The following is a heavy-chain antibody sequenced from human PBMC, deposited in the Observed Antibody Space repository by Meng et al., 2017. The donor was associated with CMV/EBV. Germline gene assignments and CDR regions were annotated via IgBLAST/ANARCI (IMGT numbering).Heavy chain of an antibody. D-gene: IGHD4-17*01. V-gene: IGHV1-18*01. Sequence: ASALVFCKASGYTSTSYGISWLRQAPGQGLEWMGWISAYNGNTNYAQKLQGRVTMTTDTSTSTAYMELRSLRSDDTAVYYYARHCGDYFRNWFDPWGQGTLVTVSS. CDR1: GYTSTSYG. CDR2: ISAYNGNT. CDR3: ARHCGDYFRNWFDP. J-gene: IGHJ5*02.